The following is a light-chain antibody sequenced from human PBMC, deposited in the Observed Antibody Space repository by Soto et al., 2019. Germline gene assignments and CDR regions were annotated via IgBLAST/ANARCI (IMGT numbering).Light chain of an antibody. Sequence: DIQLTQSPSSLSASVGDRVTITCQASQDIRNYLNWYQQKPGKAPQLLIYDASNLPTGVPSRFSGSLSRTEFNCTISSLQPKDFATSAAQQYDNPPFTVGPGTKVDIK. CDR3: QQYDNPPFT. CDR1: QDIRNY. J-gene: IGKJ3*01. CDR2: DAS. V-gene: IGKV1-33*01.